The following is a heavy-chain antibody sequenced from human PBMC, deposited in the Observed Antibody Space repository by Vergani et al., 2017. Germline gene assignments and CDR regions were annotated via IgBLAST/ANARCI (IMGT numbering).Heavy chain of an antibody. Sequence: QVKLQESGPGLVKPSETLSLTCTVPGAPVNSYYWSWIRQPPGKGLEWMGYVSFRGDTLYDPSVKGRLTISLNTSSNQFSLYLTSVTAADTTVYYCARSRIYYGAGSPDYWGQGTLVTVSS. CDR2: VSFRGDT. CDR1: GAPVNSYY. V-gene: IGHV4-59*02. CDR3: ARSRIYYGAGSPDY. D-gene: IGHD3-10*01. J-gene: IGHJ4*02.